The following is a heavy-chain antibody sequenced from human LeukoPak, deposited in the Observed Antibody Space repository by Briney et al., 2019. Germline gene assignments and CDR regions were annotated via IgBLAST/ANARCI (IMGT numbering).Heavy chain of an antibody. CDR3: ARGDYSSHTL. J-gene: IGHJ4*02. CDR1: GFTFSSYW. Sequence: PGGSLRLSCAASGFTFSSYWMHWVRQSPGKGLVWVSRIKTDGSDTYYADPVRGRFTISRDNAKNTLYLQMDSLRAEDTAVYFCARGDYSSHTLWGQGTLVTVSS. D-gene: IGHD4-11*01. CDR2: IKTDGSDT. V-gene: IGHV3-74*01.